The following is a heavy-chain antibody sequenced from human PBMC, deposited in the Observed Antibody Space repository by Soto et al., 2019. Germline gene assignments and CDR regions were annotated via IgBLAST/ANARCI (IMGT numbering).Heavy chain of an antibody. CDR3: ARRLNYHAFDI. J-gene: IGHJ3*02. V-gene: IGHV5-10-1*01. Sequence: GESLRISCKASGYSFTSYWITWVRQMPGKGLEWMGRIDPSDSYTNYRPSFQGHVTISADKSISTAYLQWSSLKASDTAMYYCARRLNYHAFDIWGQGTMVTVSS. CDR2: IDPSDSYT. CDR1: GYSFTSYW. D-gene: IGHD2-21*02.